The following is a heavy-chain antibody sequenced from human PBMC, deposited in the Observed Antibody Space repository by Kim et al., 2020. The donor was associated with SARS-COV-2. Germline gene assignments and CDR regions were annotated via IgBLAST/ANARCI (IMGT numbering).Heavy chain of an antibody. Sequence: YAQKFQGRVTMTRDTSTSTVYMELSSLRSEDTAVYYCAREWGGSTETDDYWGQGTLVTVSS. CDR3: AREWGGSTETDDY. V-gene: IGHV1-46*01. J-gene: IGHJ4*02. D-gene: IGHD4-4*01.